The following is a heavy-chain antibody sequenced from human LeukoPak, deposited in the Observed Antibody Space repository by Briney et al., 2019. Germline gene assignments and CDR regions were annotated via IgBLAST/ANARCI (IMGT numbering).Heavy chain of an antibody. V-gene: IGHV1-69*05. CDR1: GGTFNNSA. D-gene: IGHD4-17*01. Sequence: ASVKVSCKTSGGTFNNSAISWVRQAPGQGLEWLGGIMPLFGTAGYAQKFQGRVTITNDESTKTVYLELTSLTSGDTAVYYCARDVHGDYGSGWFAPWGQGTLVSVSS. CDR3: ARDVHGDYGSGWFAP. J-gene: IGHJ5*02. CDR2: IMPLFGTA.